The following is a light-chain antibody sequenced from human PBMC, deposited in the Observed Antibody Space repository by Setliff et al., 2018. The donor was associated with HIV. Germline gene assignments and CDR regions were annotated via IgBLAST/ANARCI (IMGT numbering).Light chain of an antibody. CDR1: SSDVGGYNY. CDR2: DVT. V-gene: IGLV2-11*01. J-gene: IGLJ1*01. CDR3: YSYAGSYTLFG. Sequence: QSALTQPRSVSGSPGQSVTISCTGSSSDVGGYNYISWYQQHPGKAPKVMIYDVTKRPSGVPDRFSGSKSGNTASLTISGLQAEDEADYYCYSYAGSYTLFGFGTGTKVTVL.